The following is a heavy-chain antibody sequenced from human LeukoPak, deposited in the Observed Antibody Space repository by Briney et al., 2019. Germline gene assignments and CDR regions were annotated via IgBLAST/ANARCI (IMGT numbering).Heavy chain of an antibody. CDR2: INHSGST. Sequence: PSETLSLTCAVYGGSFSGYYWSWIRQPPGEGLEWIGEINHSGSTNYNPSLKSRVTISVDTSKNQFSLKLSSVTAADTAVYYCARGPRWNYDWFDPWGQGTLVTVSS. CDR1: GGSFSGYY. J-gene: IGHJ5*02. D-gene: IGHD1-7*01. V-gene: IGHV4-34*01. CDR3: ARGPRWNYDWFDP.